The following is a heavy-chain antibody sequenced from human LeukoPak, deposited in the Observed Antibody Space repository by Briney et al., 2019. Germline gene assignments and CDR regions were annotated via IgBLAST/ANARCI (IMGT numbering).Heavy chain of an antibody. CDR1: GFTFSSYA. Sequence: GGSLRLSCAASGFTFSSYAMSWVRQAPGKGLEWVSDISGGGGSTYYADSVKGRFTISRDNSKDTLYLQLNSLRAEDTAIYYCAKTLRFQSPWFGYWGQGTLVTVSS. CDR2: ISGGGGST. V-gene: IGHV3-23*01. D-gene: IGHD3-3*01. CDR3: AKTLRFQSPWFGY. J-gene: IGHJ4*02.